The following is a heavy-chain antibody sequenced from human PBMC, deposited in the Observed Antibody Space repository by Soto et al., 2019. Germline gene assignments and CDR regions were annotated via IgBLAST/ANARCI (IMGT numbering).Heavy chain of an antibody. V-gene: IGHV3-30-3*01. CDR2: ISYDGAKK. J-gene: IGHJ4*02. Sequence: PGGSLRLSCAASGFTFSSYAIHWVRQAPGKGLEWVTVISYDGAKKFYADSVKGRFTISRDNSRNTLHLQMNSLRAEDTAAYYCAREGTKSGSYYIDYWGQGTPVTVSS. D-gene: IGHD1-26*01. CDR3: AREGTKSGSYYIDY. CDR1: GFTFSSYA.